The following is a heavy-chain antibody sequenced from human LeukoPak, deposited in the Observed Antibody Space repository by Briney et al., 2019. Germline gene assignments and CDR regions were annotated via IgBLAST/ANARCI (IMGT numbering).Heavy chain of an antibody. Sequence: GGALRLSCASSGFSFSSYGMRWVRQAPGKGLEWVAVIWYHGSNICYADSVKRRFTISRDNSKNTLYLQMNSLRAEDTAVYYCARDVGYCSGGSCYYFDYWGKGTLVTVSS. CDR3: ARDVGYCSGGSCYYFDY. CDR2: IWYHGSNI. J-gene: IGHJ4*02. CDR1: GFSFSSYG. V-gene: IGHV3-33*01. D-gene: IGHD2-15*01.